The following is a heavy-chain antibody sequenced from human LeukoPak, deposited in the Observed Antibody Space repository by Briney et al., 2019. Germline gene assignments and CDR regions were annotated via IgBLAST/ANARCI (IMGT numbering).Heavy chain of an antibody. Sequence: PGGSLRVSCAASGFTFGDYAMHWVRQALGKGLEWVSGITWNSGSIDYVHSVKGRFTISRDNAKNSLILEMNSLRPEDTALYHCARGRYGSPLLDYWGQGTLVTVSS. CDR3: ARGRYGSPLLDY. J-gene: IGHJ4*02. V-gene: IGHV3-9*01. D-gene: IGHD3-16*02. CDR1: GFTFGDYA. CDR2: ITWNSGSI.